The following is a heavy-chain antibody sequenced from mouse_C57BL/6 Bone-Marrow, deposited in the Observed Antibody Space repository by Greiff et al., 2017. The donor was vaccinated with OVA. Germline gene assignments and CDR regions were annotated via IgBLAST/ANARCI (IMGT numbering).Heavy chain of an antibody. Sequence: QVQLKQPGAELVRPGTSVKLSCKASGYTFTSYWMHWVKQRPGQGLEWIGVIDPSDSYTNYNQKFKGKATLTVDTSSSTAYMQLSILTSEDSAVYYCARYDPPYAMDYWGQGTSVTVSS. CDR3: ARYDPPYAMDY. V-gene: IGHV1-59*01. CDR2: IDPSDSYT. J-gene: IGHJ4*01. D-gene: IGHD2-3*01. CDR1: GYTFTSYW.